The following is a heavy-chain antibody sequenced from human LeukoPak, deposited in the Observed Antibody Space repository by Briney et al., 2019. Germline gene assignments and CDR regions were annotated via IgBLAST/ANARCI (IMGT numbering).Heavy chain of an antibody. Sequence: PSETLSLTCAVYGWSFSGYYWSGIRQPPGKGLERIGEINHSGSTNYNPSLKSRVTISVDTSKNQFSLKLSSVTAADTAVYYCARGVLYYDILTGRQYNWFDPWGQGTLVTVSS. CDR2: INHSGST. CDR1: GWSFSGYY. CDR3: ARGVLYYDILTGRQYNWFDP. D-gene: IGHD3-9*01. V-gene: IGHV4-34*01. J-gene: IGHJ5*02.